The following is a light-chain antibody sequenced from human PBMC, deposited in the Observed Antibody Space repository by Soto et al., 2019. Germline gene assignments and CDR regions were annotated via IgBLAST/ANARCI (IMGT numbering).Light chain of an antibody. V-gene: IGLV2-14*03. J-gene: IGLJ1*01. CDR3: ISYTGRQSYH. CDR2: AVS. CDR1: NSESGSYHH. Sequence: GPIPPASVTGSPGRSITIWGGGTNSESGSYHHVGWYQQFPGKSPKRMIYAVSDRPSGVSDRFSGSKSGITASLTISGLQTEDEANYSCISYTGRQSYHVGTWTNFTVL.